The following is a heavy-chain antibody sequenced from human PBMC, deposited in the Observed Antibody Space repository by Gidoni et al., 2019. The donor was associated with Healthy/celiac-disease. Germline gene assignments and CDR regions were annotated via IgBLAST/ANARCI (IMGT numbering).Heavy chain of an antibody. CDR3: AKEVGLVAQRYYFDY. D-gene: IGHD2-21*01. Sequence: EVQLLESGGGLVQPGGSLRLSCSASGFSFSRYAMSWVRQAPGKGLGWVSAISGSGGSTYYADSVKGRFTISRDNSKNTLYLQMNSLRAEDKAVYYCAKEVGLVAQRYYFDYWGQGTLVTVSS. CDR1: GFSFSRYA. CDR2: ISGSGGST. J-gene: IGHJ4*02. V-gene: IGHV3-23*01.